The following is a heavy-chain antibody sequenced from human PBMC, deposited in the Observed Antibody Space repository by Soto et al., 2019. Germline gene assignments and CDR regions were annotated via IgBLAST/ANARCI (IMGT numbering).Heavy chain of an antibody. V-gene: IGHV3-21*01. CDR3: AGGRGLAYMDV. J-gene: IGHJ6*03. Sequence: GGSLRLSCAASGFTFSSYSMNWVRQAPGKGLEWVSSISSSSSYIYYADSVKGRFTISGDNAKNSLYLQMNSLRAEDTAVYYCAGGRGLAYMDVWGKGTTVTVSS. CDR1: GFTFSSYS. CDR2: ISSSSSYI.